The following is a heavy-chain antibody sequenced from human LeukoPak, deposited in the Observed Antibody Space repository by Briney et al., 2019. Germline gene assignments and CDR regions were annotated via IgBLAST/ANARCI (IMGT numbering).Heavy chain of an antibody. CDR3: ARSDYYCGGDCYTYYYYGMDV. D-gene: IGHD2-21*02. CDR2: IIPIFGTA. V-gene: IGHV1-69*13. CDR1: GGTFSSYA. J-gene: IGHJ6*02. Sequence: SVKVSCKASGGTFSSYAISWVRQAPGQGLEWTGGIIPIFGTANYAQKFQGRVTITADESTSTAYMELSSLRSEDTAVYYCARSDYYCGGDCYTYYYYGMDVWGQGTTVTVSS.